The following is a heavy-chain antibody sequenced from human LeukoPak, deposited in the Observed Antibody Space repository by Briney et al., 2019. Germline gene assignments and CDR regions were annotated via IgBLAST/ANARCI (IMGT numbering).Heavy chain of an antibody. CDR3: ARVGAAFDY. CDR2: INHSGST. J-gene: IGHJ4*02. Sequence: PSETLSLTCGVFNGSLIVYYWTWIRHPPGKGLEWIGEINHSGSTNYSPSLKSRVTISVDTSKNQFSLKVGSVTAADTAVYYCARVGAAFDYWGQGTLVTVSS. CDR1: NGSLIVYY. D-gene: IGHD2-15*01. V-gene: IGHV4-34*01.